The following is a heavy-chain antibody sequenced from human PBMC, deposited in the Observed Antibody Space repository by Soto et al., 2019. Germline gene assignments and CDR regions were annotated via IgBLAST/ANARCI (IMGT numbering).Heavy chain of an antibody. CDR2: VNGGGDIT. J-gene: IGHJ6*02. Sequence: GGSLRLSCAACEFTFSSDSMIWVRQAPGKGLEWVSGVNGGGDITYYADSVKGRFTISRDNSKNTLYLQMNSLRAEDTAVFYCARGHFRVTMDVWGQGPTVTVAS. CDR1: EFTFSSDS. V-gene: IGHV3-23*01. CDR3: ARGHFRVTMDV. D-gene: IGHD2-21*02.